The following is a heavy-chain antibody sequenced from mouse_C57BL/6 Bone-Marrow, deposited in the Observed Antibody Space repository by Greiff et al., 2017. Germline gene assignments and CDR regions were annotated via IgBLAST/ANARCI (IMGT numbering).Heavy chain of an antibody. Sequence: QVQLQQPGAELVKPGASVKVSCKASGYTFTSYWLHWVKPRPGQGLEWIGRIHPSDSDTNYNQKFKGKATLTVDKSSSTAYMQLSSLTSEDSAVYYCAMGCITTLVAKDYAMDYWGQGTSVTVSS. CDR3: AMGCITTLVAKDYAMDY. J-gene: IGHJ4*01. D-gene: IGHD1-1*01. CDR2: IHPSDSDT. V-gene: IGHV1-74*01. CDR1: GYTFTSYW.